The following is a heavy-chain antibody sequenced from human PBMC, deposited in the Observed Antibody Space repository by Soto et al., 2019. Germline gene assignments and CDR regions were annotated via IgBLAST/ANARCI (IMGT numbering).Heavy chain of an antibody. V-gene: IGHV3-23*01. D-gene: IGHD3-16*02. Sequence: GGSLRLSCAASGFTFSSYAMSWVRQAPGKGLEWVSAISGSGGSTYYADSVKGRFTISRDNSKNTLYLQMNSLRAEDTAVYYCAKDDDYVWGSYRPPPPLDYWGQGTLVTVSS. J-gene: IGHJ4*02. CDR3: AKDDDYVWGSYRPPPPLDY. CDR2: ISGSGGST. CDR1: GFTFSSYA.